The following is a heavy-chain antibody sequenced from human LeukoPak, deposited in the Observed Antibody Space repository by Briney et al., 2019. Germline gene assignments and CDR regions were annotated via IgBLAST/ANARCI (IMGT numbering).Heavy chain of an antibody. CDR1: GFTFDDYA. D-gene: IGHD3-10*01. CDR3: AKDITPRRLLWFGELLTAFDY. V-gene: IGHV3-9*01. Sequence: GGSLRLSCAASGFTFDDYAMHWVRQAPGKGLEGVSGISWNSGSIGYADSVKGRFTISRDNAKNSLYLQMNSLRAEDTALYYCAKDITPRRLLWFGELLTAFDYWGQGTLVTVSS. J-gene: IGHJ4*02. CDR2: ISWNSGSI.